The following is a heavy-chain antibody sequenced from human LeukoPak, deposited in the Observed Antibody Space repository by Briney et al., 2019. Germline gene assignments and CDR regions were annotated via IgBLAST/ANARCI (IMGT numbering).Heavy chain of an antibody. V-gene: IGHV3-21*01. CDR2: ISSSSRYI. J-gene: IGHJ6*03. CDR3: ARDSDDFWSGYYPPLYYYYYYMDV. D-gene: IGHD3-3*01. CDR1: GFTFSSYS. Sequence: PGGSLRLSCAASGFTFSSYSMNWVRQAPGKGLEWVSSISSSSRYIYYADSVKGRFTISRDNAKNSLYLQMNSLRAEDTAVYYCARDSDDFWSGYYPPLYYYYYYMDVWGKGTTVTVSS.